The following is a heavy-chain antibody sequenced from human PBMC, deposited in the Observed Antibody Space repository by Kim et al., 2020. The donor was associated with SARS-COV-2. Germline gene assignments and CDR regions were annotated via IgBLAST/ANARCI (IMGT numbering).Heavy chain of an antibody. Sequence: GGSLRLSCAASGFTFSSYSMNWVRQAPGKGLEWVSSIGSSSSYIYYADSVKGRFTISRDNAKNSLYLQMNSLRAEDTAVYYCARGGGCSGGSCYEDFDYWGQGTLVTVSS. CDR1: GFTFSSYS. V-gene: IGHV3-21*01. CDR3: ARGGGCSGGSCYEDFDY. CDR2: IGSSSSYI. D-gene: IGHD2-15*01. J-gene: IGHJ4*02.